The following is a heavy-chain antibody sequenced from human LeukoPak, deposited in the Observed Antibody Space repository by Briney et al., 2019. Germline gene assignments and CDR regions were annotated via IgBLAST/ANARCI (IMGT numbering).Heavy chain of an antibody. J-gene: IGHJ4*02. CDR1: GFTFSSYS. CDR2: MRPDGSEK. V-gene: IGHV3-7*01. Sequence: GGSLRLSCAASGFTFSSYSMNWVRQAPGKGLEWVANMRPDGSEKHYVDSVKGRFTISRDNAKNSLYLQGNSLRAEDTAVYYCATAGGNFGYWGQGTLVTASS. D-gene: IGHD3-16*01. CDR3: ATAGGNFGY.